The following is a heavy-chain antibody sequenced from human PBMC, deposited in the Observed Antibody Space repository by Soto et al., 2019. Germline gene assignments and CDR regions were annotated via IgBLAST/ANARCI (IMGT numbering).Heavy chain of an antibody. D-gene: IGHD2-15*01. CDR1: GFTFSSYS. J-gene: IGHJ4*02. V-gene: IGHV3-21*01. CDR3: ARDSGYCSVGSCYDFDY. CDR2: ISSSSSYI. Sequence: GGSLRLSCAASGFTFSSYSMNWVRQAPGKGLEWVSSISSSSSYIYYADSVKGRFTISRDNAKNSLYLQMNSLRAEDTAVYYCARDSGYCSVGSCYDFDYWGEGALVTVSS.